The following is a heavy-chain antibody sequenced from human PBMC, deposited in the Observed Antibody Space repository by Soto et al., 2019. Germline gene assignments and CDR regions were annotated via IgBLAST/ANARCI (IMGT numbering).Heavy chain of an antibody. J-gene: IGHJ4*02. CDR2: IYYSGST. CDR3: ARVSGSYYSSLDY. V-gene: IGHV4-30-4*01. CDR1: GGSISSGDYY. Sequence: PSETLSLTCTVSGGSISSGDYYWSWIRQPPGKGLEWIGYIYYSGSTYYNPSLKSRVTISVDTSKNQFSLKLSSVTAADTAVYYCARVSGSYYSSLDYWGQGTLVTVFS. D-gene: IGHD3-10*01.